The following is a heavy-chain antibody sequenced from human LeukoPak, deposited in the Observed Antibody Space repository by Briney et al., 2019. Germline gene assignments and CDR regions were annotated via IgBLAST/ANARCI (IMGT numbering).Heavy chain of an antibody. J-gene: IGHJ4*02. V-gene: IGHV4-4*02. Sequence: SETLSLTCAVSGGSISSNNWWIWVRQSPEKGLEWIGEIYHDGSTNYNPSLKSRVTISMDKSRNQLSLKLNFVTAADTAVYYCARDRGGYTYSHDYWGQGTLVTVSS. CDR2: IYHDGST. CDR3: ARDRGGYTYSHDY. D-gene: IGHD5-18*01. CDR1: GGSISSNNW.